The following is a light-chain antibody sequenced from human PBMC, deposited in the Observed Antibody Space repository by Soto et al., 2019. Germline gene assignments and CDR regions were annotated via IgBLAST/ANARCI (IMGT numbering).Light chain of an antibody. V-gene: IGLV4-69*01. CDR1: SWHSSYA. CDR3: QTWGTGTWV. CDR2: LNSDGSH. Sequence: QPVLTQSPSASASLGASVKLTCTLSSWHSSYAIAWHQQQPEKGPRYLMKLNSDGSHSKGDRIPDRFSGSSSGAERYLTSASLQYEDEADYYCQTWGTGTWVFGGGTKLTVL. J-gene: IGLJ3*02.